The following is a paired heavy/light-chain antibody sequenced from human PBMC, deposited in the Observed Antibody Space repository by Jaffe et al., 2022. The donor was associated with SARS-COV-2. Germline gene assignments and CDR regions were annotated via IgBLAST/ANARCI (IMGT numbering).Heavy chain of an antibody. CDR3: AREGYGDNTNYYYYYGMDV. CDR2: IIPIFGTA. V-gene: IGHV1-69*01. Sequence: QVQLVQSGAEVKKPGSSVKVSCKASGGTFSSYAISWVRQAPGQGLEWMGGIIPIFGTANYAQKFQGRVTITADESTSTAYMELSSLRSEDTAVYYCAREGYGDNTNYYYYYGMDVWGQGTTVTVSS. J-gene: IGHJ6*02. CDR1: GGTFSSYA. D-gene: IGHD4-17*01.
Light chain of an antibody. CDR3: MQALQTPGG. CDR1: QSLLHSNGYNY. J-gene: IGKJ3*01. CDR2: LGS. V-gene: IGKV2-28*01. Sequence: DIVMTQSPLSLPVTPGEPASISCRSSQSLLHSNGYNYLDWYLQKPGQSPQLLIYLGSNRASGVPDRFSGSGSGTDFTLKISRVEAEDVGVYYCMQALQTPGGFGPGTKVDIK.